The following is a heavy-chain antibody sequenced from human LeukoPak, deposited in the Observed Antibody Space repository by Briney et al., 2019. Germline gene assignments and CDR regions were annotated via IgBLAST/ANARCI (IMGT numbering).Heavy chain of an antibody. CDR2: IRSKAYGGTT. CDR1: GFTFGDYA. CDR3: TRMNYYYGMDV. Sequence: PGRSLRLYCTASGFTFGDYAMSWVRQAPGKGLEWVGFIRSKAYGGTTEYAASVKSRFTSSRDDSKSIAYLQMNSLKTEDAAVYYCTRMNYYYGMDVWGQGTTVTVSS. J-gene: IGHJ6*02. V-gene: IGHV3-49*04.